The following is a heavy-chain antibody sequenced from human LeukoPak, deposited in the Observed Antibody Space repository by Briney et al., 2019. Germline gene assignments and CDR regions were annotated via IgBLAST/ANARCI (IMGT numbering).Heavy chain of an antibody. J-gene: IGHJ4*02. CDR2: ISSSSSYI. CDR3: ARDRANYYGSGSYLQIIDY. D-gene: IGHD3-10*01. CDR1: GFTFSSYS. V-gene: IGHV3-21*01. Sequence: PGGSLRLSCAASGFTFSSYSMNWVRQAPGKGLEWVSSISSSSSYIYYADSVKGRFTISRDNAKNSLYLQMNSLRAEDTAVYYCARDRANYYGSGSYLQIIDYWGQGTLVTVSS.